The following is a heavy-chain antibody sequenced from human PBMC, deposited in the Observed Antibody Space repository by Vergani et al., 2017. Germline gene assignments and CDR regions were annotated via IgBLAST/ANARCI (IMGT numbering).Heavy chain of an antibody. J-gene: IGHJ5*02. Sequence: QVQLQESGPGLVKSSETLSLTCSVSFDSIRNLYCNWIRQPPGKGLEWIGSLHYSENTKYNPTLKTRVTISVDTSKNQCSLTLASVTAADTAVYYCASDTHRGQRSDRWGQGILVTVTS. CDR2: LHYSENT. D-gene: IGHD2-15*01. CDR1: FDSIRNLY. V-gene: IGHV4-59*11. CDR3: ASDTHRGQRSDR.